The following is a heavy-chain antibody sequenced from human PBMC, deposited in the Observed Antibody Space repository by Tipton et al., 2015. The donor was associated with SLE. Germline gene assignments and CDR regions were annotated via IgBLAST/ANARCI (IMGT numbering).Heavy chain of an antibody. J-gene: IGHJ4*02. CDR3: VKSRIAAAGKVFDY. CDR1: GFTFSSYW. Sequence: SLRLSCAASGFTFSSYWMHWVRQAPGKGLEWVSVIYSGGSTYYADSVKGRFTISRDNSKNTLYLQMNSLRAEDAAVYYCVKSRIAAAGKVFDYWGQGTLVTVSS. D-gene: IGHD6-13*01. CDR2: IYSGGST. V-gene: IGHV3-66*02.